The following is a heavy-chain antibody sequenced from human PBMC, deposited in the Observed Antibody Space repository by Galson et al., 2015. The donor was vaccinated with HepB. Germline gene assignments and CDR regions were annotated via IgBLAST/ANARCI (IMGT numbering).Heavy chain of an antibody. CDR3: ARDLVKMATIYGYYYYYGMDV. CDR1: GYTFTSYA. D-gene: IGHD5-24*01. J-gene: IGHJ6*02. Sequence: SVKVSCKASGYTFTSYAMHWVRQAPGQRLEWMGWINAGNGNTKYSQKFQGRVTITRDTSASTAYMELSSLRSEDTAVYYCARDLVKMATIYGYYYYYGMDVWGQGTTVTVSS. V-gene: IGHV1-3*01. CDR2: INAGNGNT.